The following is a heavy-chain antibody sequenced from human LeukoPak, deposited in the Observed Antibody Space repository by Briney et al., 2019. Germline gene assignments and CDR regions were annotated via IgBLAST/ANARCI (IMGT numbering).Heavy chain of an antibody. Sequence: ASVKVSCKASGYTFTSYGISWVRQAPGQGLEWMGWISACNGNTNYAQKLQGRVTMTTDTSTRTAYMELRSLRSDDTAVYYCARYSSSWWHYYYYMDVWGKGTTVTVSS. J-gene: IGHJ6*03. CDR2: ISACNGNT. D-gene: IGHD6-13*01. CDR3: ARYSSSWWHYYYYMDV. CDR1: GYTFTSYG. V-gene: IGHV1-18*01.